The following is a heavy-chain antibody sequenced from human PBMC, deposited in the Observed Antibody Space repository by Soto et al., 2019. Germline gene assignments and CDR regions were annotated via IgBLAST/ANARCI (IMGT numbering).Heavy chain of an antibody. D-gene: IGHD6-6*01. CDR3: ARQFRSIAARPGTYYGMDV. CDR1: GGSISSSSYY. J-gene: IGHJ6*02. Sequence: SETLSLTCTVSGGSISSSSYYWGWIRQPPGKGLEWIGSIYYSGSTYYKQSLKSQVTISVDTSKNQFSLKLSSVTAADTAVYYCARQFRSIAARPGTYYGMDVWGQGTTVTVS. V-gene: IGHV4-39*01. CDR2: IYYSGST.